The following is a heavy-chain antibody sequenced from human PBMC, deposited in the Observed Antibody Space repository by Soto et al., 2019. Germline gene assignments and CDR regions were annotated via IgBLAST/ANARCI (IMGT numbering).Heavy chain of an antibody. V-gene: IGHV3-21*01. D-gene: IGHD6-13*01. Sequence: GSVRLSCAASGFIFSAYSINWVRQAPGKGLEWVSYISGSRGYIYYGDAVKGRFTISRENATNSVGLLLNKLRVEDTDVDYWARDWAADLVDWGPGTLVTVSS. CDR3: ARDWAADLVD. J-gene: IGHJ4*02. CDR1: GFIFSAYS. CDR2: ISGSRGYI.